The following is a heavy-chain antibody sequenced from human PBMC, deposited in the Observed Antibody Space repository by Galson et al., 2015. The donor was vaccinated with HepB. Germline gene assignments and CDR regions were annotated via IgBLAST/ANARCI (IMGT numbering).Heavy chain of an antibody. V-gene: IGHV3-7*01. J-gene: IGHJ4*02. CDR2: LNQDGSQK. CDR1: GLTFSRHW. Sequence: SLTLSYAASGLTFSRHWMSWARQAPGKGLEWVANLNQDGSQKYCVDSVKGRFTIARDNAKNSLYLQMNSLRVEDTAVYYCVPHRAFDYWGQGTLVTVSS. CDR3: VPHRAFDY.